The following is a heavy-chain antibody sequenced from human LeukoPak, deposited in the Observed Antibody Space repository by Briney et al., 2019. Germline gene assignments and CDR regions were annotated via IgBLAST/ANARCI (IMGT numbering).Heavy chain of an antibody. D-gene: IGHD5-12*01. J-gene: IGHJ6*03. Sequence: PGGSLRLSCAASGFTVSSNYMSWVRQAPGKGLEWVSVIYSGGSTYYADSVKGRFTISRDNSKNTLYLQMNSLRAEDTAVYYCARGNSGYDLYYYYYMDVWGKGTTVTTSS. CDR3: ARGNSGYDLYYYYYMDV. V-gene: IGHV3-53*01. CDR2: IYSGGST. CDR1: GFTVSSNY.